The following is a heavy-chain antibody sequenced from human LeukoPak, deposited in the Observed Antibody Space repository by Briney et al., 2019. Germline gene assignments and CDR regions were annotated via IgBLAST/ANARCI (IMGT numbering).Heavy chain of an antibody. J-gene: IGHJ6*04. V-gene: IGHV1-18*04. CDR1: GYTFTSYG. CDR2: ISAYNGNT. D-gene: IGHD6-19*01. Sequence: ASVKVSCKASGYTFTSYGISWVRQAPGQGLEWIGLISAYNGNTNYAQKLQGRVTMTTDTSTSTAYMELRSLRSDGTAVYYCARDRSSGWYYYGMDVWGKGTTVTVSS. CDR3: ARDRSSGWYYYGMDV.